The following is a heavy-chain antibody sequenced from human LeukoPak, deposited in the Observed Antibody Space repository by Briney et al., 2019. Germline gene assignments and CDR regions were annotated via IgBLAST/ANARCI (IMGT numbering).Heavy chain of an antibody. J-gene: IGHJ6*03. CDR1: GDSVSSNSAA. V-gene: IGHV6-1*01. CDR3: ARADTAMVNYYYYMDV. D-gene: IGHD5-18*01. CDR2: TYYRSKWYN. Sequence: SQTLSLTCAISGDSVSSNSAAWNWIRQSPSRGLEWLGRTYYRSKWYNDYAVSVKSRITINPDTSKSQFSLQLNSVTPEDTAVYYCARADTAMVNYYYYMDVWGKGTTVTVSS.